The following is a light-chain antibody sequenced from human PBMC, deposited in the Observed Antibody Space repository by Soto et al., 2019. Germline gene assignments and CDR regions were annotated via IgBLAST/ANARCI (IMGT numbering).Light chain of an antibody. CDR1: QSVSSY. J-gene: IGKJ1*01. V-gene: IGKV3-15*01. CDR3: QQYNNWPPWT. CDR2: GAS. Sequence: EIVLTQSPGTLSLSPGERATLSCRASQSVSSYLAWYQHRPGQTPRLLIYGASTRATGIPARFSGSGSGTDFTLTISSLQSEDFAVYYCQQYNNWPPWTFGQGTKVDIK.